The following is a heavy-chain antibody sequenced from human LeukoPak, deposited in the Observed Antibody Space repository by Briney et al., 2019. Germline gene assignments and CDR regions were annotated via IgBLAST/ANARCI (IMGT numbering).Heavy chain of an antibody. CDR2: INHSGST. V-gene: IGHV4-34*01. D-gene: IGHD6-6*01. J-gene: IGHJ4*02. CDR3: ARLAYSSSN. CDR1: GGSFSGYY. Sequence: SETLSLTCAVYGGSFSGYYWSWIRQPPGKGLEWIGEINHSGSTNYNPFLKSRVTISVDRSKNQFSLKLSSVTAADTAVYYCARLAYSSSNWGQGTLVTVSS.